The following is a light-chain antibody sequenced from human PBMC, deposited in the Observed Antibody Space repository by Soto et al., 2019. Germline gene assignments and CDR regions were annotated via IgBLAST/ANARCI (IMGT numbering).Light chain of an antibody. CDR3: QQCYSSWT. J-gene: IGKJ1*01. CDR2: WAS. Sequence: DIVMTQSPDSLAVSLGERATINCKSSQSVLYSSNNKNYLAWYQQKPGQPPKLLIYWASTRKSGVPDRFSGSGSGPDFTLTISSLQAEDVAVYYCQQCYSSWTFGQGTKVDIK. V-gene: IGKV4-1*01. CDR1: QSVLYSSNNKNY.